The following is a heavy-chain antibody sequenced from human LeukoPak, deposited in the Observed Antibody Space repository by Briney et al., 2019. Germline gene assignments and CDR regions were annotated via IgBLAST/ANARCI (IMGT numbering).Heavy chain of an antibody. CDR3: AADPDSSGWYGGGDY. Sequence: SVKVSCKATGFTFTSSAMQWVRQARGQRLEWIGWIVVGSGNTNYAQKFQERVTITGDMSTSTAYMELSSLRSEDTAVYYCAADPDSSGWYGGGDYWGQGTLVTVSS. CDR1: GFTFTSSA. V-gene: IGHV1-58*02. CDR2: IVVGSGNT. D-gene: IGHD6-19*01. J-gene: IGHJ4*02.